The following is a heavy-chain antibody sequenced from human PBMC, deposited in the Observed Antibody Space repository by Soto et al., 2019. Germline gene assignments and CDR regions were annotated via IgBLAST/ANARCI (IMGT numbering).Heavy chain of an antibody. D-gene: IGHD3-16*02. Sequence: PSETLSLTCTVSGGSISSSSYYWGWIRQPPGKGLEWIGYIYYSGRTHYNPSLKSRINISLDTSNNLLSLKLSSVTAADTAVYYCARMGLHLGELSRNWFDPWGRGTLVTVSS. CDR3: ARMGLHLGELSRNWFDP. J-gene: IGHJ5*02. CDR2: IYYSGRT. V-gene: IGHV4-31*03. CDR1: GGSISSSSYY.